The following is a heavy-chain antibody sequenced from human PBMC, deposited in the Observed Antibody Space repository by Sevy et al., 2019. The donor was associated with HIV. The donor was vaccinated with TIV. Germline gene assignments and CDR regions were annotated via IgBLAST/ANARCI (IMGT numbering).Heavy chain of an antibody. D-gene: IGHD5-18*01. CDR1: GYTFTGYY. CDR3: ASSIIHPGYFDY. CDR2: INPNSGGT. Sequence: ASAKVSCKASGYTFTGYYMHWVRQAPGQGLEWMGRINPNSGGTNYAQKFQGRVTMTRDTSISTAYMELSRLRSDDTAVYYCASSIIHPGYFDYWGQGTLVTVSS. V-gene: IGHV1-2*06. J-gene: IGHJ4*02.